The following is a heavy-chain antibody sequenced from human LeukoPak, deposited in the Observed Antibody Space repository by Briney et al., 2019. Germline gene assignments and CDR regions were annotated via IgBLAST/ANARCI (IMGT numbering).Heavy chain of an antibody. V-gene: IGHV2-5*02. D-gene: IGHD3-22*01. CDR3: AHYYYETSGFAY. CDR2: IYWDDEK. Sequence: SGPTLVKPTQTLTLTCSFSGFSLSTSGVGVGWIRQPPGKALEWLALIYWDDEKRYSPSLMNRLTITKDTSKTQVVLKLTKMAPVDTARYYCAHYYYETSGFAYWGQGTLVTVSS. J-gene: IGHJ4*02. CDR1: GFSLSTSGVG.